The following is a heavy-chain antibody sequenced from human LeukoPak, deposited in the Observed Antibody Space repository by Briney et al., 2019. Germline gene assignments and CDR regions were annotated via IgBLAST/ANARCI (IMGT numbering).Heavy chain of an antibody. D-gene: IGHD2-15*01. CDR3: AKDTLHLLDP. Sequence: ASVKVSCRASGYTFTSSGINWGRQVPGQGLEWVGWVSTATGTTNYALNVQDRVTMTRDTSTSTVYMELRSLRSDDTAVDYCAKDTLHLLDPWGQGTLVTVSS. V-gene: IGHV1-18*01. J-gene: IGHJ5*02. CDR1: GYTFTSSG. CDR2: VSTATGTT.